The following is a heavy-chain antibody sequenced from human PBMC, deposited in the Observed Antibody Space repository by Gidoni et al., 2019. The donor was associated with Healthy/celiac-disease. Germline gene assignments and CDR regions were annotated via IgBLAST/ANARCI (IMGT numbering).Heavy chain of an antibody. D-gene: IGHD3-22*01. J-gene: IGHJ4*02. CDR3: ARFDSSGYKNPYYFDY. CDR1: GFTFSSYS. CDR2: ISSSSSYI. V-gene: IGHV3-21*01. Sequence: EVQLVESGGGLVKPGGSLRLSCASSGFTFSSYSMNWVRQAPGKGLEWVSSISSSSSYIYYADSVKGRFTISRDNAKNSLYLQMNSLRAEDTAVYYCARFDSSGYKNPYYFDYWGQGTLVTVSS.